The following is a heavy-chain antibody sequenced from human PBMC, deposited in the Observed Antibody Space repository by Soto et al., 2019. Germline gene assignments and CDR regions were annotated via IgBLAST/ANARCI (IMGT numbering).Heavy chain of an antibody. CDR2: IYYSGST. J-gene: IGHJ5*02. Sequence: SETLSLTCTVSGGSISSYYWSWIRQPPGKGLEWIGYIYYSGSTNYNPSLESRVTISVDTSKNQFSLKLSSVTAADTAVYYCARTDYYDSSGSFDPWGQGTLVTVSS. CDR3: ARTDYYDSSGSFDP. D-gene: IGHD3-22*01. V-gene: IGHV4-59*01. CDR1: GGSISSYY.